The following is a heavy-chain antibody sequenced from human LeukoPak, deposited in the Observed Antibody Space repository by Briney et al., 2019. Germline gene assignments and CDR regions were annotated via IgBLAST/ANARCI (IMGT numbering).Heavy chain of an antibody. CDR1: GGSVSSGDYY. CDR3: ARASMIRVPFDF. D-gene: IGHD3-10*01. CDR2: TYYTGST. V-gene: IGHV4-30-4*01. Sequence: SETLSLTCTVSGGSVSSGDYYWSWIRQPPGKGLELIGYTYYTGSTYYSLSLRSRVTISEDTSQNQFSLKLTSVTAADTAVYYCARASMIRVPFDFWGQGTLVTVSS. J-gene: IGHJ4*02.